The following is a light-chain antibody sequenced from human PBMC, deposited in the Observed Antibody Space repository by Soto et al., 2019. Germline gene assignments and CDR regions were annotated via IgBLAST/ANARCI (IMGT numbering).Light chain of an antibody. J-gene: IGKJ1*01. Sequence: DIQMTQPPSSLSASVEGRVIITCRASQSISTHLNWYQQKPGQAPKLLIFAASSLQSGVPSTFSGSRSGPDFTLTISSLQPEDFATYYCQQSYSSPPTFGQGSKVDIK. CDR2: AAS. CDR1: QSISTH. CDR3: QQSYSSPPT. V-gene: IGKV1-39*01.